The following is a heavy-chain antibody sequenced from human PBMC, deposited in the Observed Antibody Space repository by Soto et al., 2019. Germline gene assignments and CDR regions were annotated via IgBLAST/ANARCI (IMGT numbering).Heavy chain of an antibody. CDR2: ISYDGSNK. CDR3: AKDRGSSSWAYYFDY. Sequence: GGSLRISCAASGFTFSSYGMDWVRQAPGKGLEWVAVISYDGSNKYYADSVKGRFTISRDNSKNTLYLQMNSLRAEDTAVYYCAKDRGSSSWAYYFDYWGQGTLVTVSS. V-gene: IGHV3-30*18. CDR1: GFTFSSYG. J-gene: IGHJ4*02. D-gene: IGHD6-13*01.